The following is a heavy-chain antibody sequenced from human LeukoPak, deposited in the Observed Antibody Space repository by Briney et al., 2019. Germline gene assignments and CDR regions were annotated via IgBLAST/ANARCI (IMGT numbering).Heavy chain of an antibody. CDR3: VKDVVVGPTMFDY. CDR1: GFTVSSNY. V-gene: IGHV3-66*01. D-gene: IGHD1-26*01. Sequence: PGGSLRLSCADSGFTVSSNYMRWVRQAPGKGLEWVSVIYSGGSTHYADSVKGRFTISRDNSKNTLYLQMSSLRAEDTAVYYCVKDVVVGPTMFDYWGQGTLVTVSS. J-gene: IGHJ4*02. CDR2: IYSGGST.